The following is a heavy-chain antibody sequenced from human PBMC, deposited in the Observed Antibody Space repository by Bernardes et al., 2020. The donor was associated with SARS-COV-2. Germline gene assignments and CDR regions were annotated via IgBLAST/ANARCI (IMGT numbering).Heavy chain of an antibody. CDR3: ARASPSYRGYDSP. Sequence: SETLSLTCTVSGGSISSGTYYWSWIRQPAGKGLEWIGRISTSGSTNYNPSLKSRVTISIDASKNQFSLKLSSVTAADTAVYYCARASPSYRGYDSPWGQGTLVTVSS. J-gene: IGHJ5*02. D-gene: IGHD5-12*01. CDR2: ISTSGST. CDR1: GGSISSGTYY. V-gene: IGHV4-61*02.